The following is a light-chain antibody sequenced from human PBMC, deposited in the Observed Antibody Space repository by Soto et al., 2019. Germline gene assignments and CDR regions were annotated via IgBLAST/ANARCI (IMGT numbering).Light chain of an antibody. V-gene: IGLV2-14*01. J-gene: IGLJ3*02. Sequence: QSVLTQPASVSGSPGQSITISCTGTSSDVGGYNYVSWYQQHPGEAPKLMIYEVNNRPSGLSNRFSGSKSGNTASLTVSGLQAEDEADYYCCSYTSTSTWVFGGGTKLTVL. CDR2: EVN. CDR3: CSYTSTSTWV. CDR1: SSDVGGYNY.